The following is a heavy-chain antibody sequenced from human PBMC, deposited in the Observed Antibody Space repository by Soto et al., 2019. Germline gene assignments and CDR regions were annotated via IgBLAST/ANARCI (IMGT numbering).Heavy chain of an antibody. CDR1: GYTFTSYG. CDR2: ISAYNGNT. CDR3: ARDSSDILTGYLFDY. Sequence: GASVKVSCKASGYTFTSYGIIWVRQAPGQGLEWMGWISAYNGNTNYAQKLQGRVTMTTDTSTSTAYMELRSLRSDDTAVYYCARDSSDILTGYLFDYWGQGTLVTVSS. D-gene: IGHD3-9*01. V-gene: IGHV1-18*01. J-gene: IGHJ4*02.